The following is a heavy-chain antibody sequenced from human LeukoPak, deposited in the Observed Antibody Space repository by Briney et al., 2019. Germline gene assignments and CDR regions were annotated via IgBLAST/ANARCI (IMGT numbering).Heavy chain of an antibody. CDR3: ARDGEAPGIYFDL. CDR1: GFMFSSHW. CDR2: INQDGSQI. D-gene: IGHD6-13*01. Sequence: GGSLRLSYAASGFMFSSHWMIWVRQATGKGLEWVANINQDGSQIHYMDSVNGRFTNSRDNDKNFLYLQMNSLRAEDTAVFYYARDGEAPGIYFDLWGQGTPVTGSS. V-gene: IGHV3-7*03. J-gene: IGHJ4*02.